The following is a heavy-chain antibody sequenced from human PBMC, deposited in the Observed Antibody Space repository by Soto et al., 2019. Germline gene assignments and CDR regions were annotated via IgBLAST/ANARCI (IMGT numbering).Heavy chain of an antibody. J-gene: IGHJ4*02. CDR1: GFTFSIYA. D-gene: IGHD3-10*01. V-gene: IGHV3-23*01. CDR3: ARHYGSGSSRTHDFDY. Sequence: PGGSLRLSCAASGFTFSIYAMSWVRQAPGKGLEWVSAISGSGGSTYYADSVKGRFTISRDNSKNTLYLQMNSLRAEDTAVYYCARHYGSGSSRTHDFDYWGQGTLVTVSS. CDR2: ISGSGGST.